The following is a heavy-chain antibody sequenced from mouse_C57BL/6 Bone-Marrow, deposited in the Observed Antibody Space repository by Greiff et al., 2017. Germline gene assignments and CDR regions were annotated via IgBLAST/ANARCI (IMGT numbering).Heavy chain of an antibody. D-gene: IGHD3-2*02. Sequence: QVHVKQSGAELVKPGASVKISCKASGYAFSSYWMNWVKQRPGKGLEWIGQIYPGDGDTNYNGKFKGKATLTADKSSSTAYMQLSSLTSEDSAVYFCARTAQATTWFAYGGQGTLVTVTA. CDR3: ARTAQATTWFAY. J-gene: IGHJ3*01. CDR2: IYPGDGDT. V-gene: IGHV1-80*01. CDR1: GYAFSSYW.